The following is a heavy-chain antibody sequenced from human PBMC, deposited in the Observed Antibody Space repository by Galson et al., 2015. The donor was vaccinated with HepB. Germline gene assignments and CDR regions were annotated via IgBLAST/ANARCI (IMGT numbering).Heavy chain of an antibody. J-gene: IGHJ4*02. CDR2: LSVNGDIS. D-gene: IGHD3-16*01. CDR3: AKVAILGATHHYFDY. CDR1: TGYT. Sequence: TGYTMGWVRQAPGKGLKWVSSLSVNGDISYYEDSVKGRFTISRDNSKKMVYLQMNGMRAEDTAVYYCAKVAILGATHHYFDYLGQGTLVTVSS. V-gene: IGHV3-23*02.